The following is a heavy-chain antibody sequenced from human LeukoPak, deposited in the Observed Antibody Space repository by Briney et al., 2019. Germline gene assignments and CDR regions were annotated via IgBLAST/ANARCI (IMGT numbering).Heavy chain of an antibody. CDR1: GFTFSSYW. CDR2: IKHDGSEI. D-gene: IGHD5-18*01. CDR3: ARDGYRAGMDV. Sequence: GGSLRLSCAPSGFTFSSYWMSWVRQAPGKGLGWVANIKHDGSEIYYVDSVKGRFTISRDNARNSVYLQMNSLRVDDTAVYYCARDGYRAGMDVWGQGTTVTVSS. V-gene: IGHV3-7*03. J-gene: IGHJ6*02.